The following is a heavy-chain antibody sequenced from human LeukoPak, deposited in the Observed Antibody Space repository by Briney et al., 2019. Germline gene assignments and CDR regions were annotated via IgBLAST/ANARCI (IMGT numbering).Heavy chain of an antibody. V-gene: IGHV4-4*09. CDR1: GDSISSYY. Sequence: SETLSLTCTVSGDSISSYYWSWIRQPPGKGLEWIGYIYTSGGTNYIPSLKGRVTISIDTSKNQFSLKLSSVTAADSAVYYCARVGSGWFFDYWGQGTLVTVSS. CDR3: ARVGSGWFFDY. D-gene: IGHD6-19*01. CDR2: IYTSGGT. J-gene: IGHJ4*02.